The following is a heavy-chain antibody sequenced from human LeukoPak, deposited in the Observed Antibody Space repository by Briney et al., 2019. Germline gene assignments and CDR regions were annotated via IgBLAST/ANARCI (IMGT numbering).Heavy chain of an antibody. J-gene: IGHJ5*02. Sequence: SVKVSCKASGFTFTSSAMQWVRQARGQRLEWIGWIVVGSGNTNYAQEFQERVTITRDMSTSTAYMELSRLRSEDTAVYYCAAVSTYYYDSSGYPPWGQGTLVTVSS. CDR1: GFTFTSSA. CDR3: AAVSTYYYDSSGYPP. CDR2: IVVGSGNT. V-gene: IGHV1-58*02. D-gene: IGHD3-22*01.